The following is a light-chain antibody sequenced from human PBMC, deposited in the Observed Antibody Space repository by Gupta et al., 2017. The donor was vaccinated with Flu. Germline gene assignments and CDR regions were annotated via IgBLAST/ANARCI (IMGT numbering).Light chain of an antibody. V-gene: IGKV3-15*01. CDR2: GAS. CDR1: QSVSDN. Sequence: AIVSVSPGEEATLACGASQSVSDNLAWYQQKPGQAPRLLMFGASIRAAGTPDRFSGSGSGTEFTLTISSLQSEDFAVYYCQQYNNWPPLTFGGGTKVEIK. CDR3: QQYNNWPPLT. J-gene: IGKJ4*01.